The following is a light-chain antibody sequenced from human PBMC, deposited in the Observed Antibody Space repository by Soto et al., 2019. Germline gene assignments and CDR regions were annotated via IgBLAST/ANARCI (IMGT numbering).Light chain of an antibody. CDR3: SSFAGNNNLV. V-gene: IGLV2-8*01. CDR1: SSDVGGYNY. Sequence: QSVLTQPPCASGSPGQSVTISCTGTSSDVGGYNYVSWYQQHPGKAPKLMISEVSKRPSGVPDRFSGSKSGNTASLTVSGLQAEDEADYYCSSFAGNNNLVFGGGTKVTVL. CDR2: EVS. J-gene: IGLJ2*01.